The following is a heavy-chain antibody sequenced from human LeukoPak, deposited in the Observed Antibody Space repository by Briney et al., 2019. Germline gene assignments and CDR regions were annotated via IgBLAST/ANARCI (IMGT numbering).Heavy chain of an antibody. D-gene: IGHD6-19*01. J-gene: IGHJ4*02. V-gene: IGHV3-21*01. CDR2: ITTRNNI. CDR3: ATDPGSGDY. CDR1: GFTFSSYS. Sequence: GGSLRLSCAASGFTFSSYSMNWVRQAPGKGLEWVSSITTRNNIFYADSVKGRFIISRDNALNSLYLQMNSLRADDTAVYYCATDPGSGDYWGQGTLVTVSS.